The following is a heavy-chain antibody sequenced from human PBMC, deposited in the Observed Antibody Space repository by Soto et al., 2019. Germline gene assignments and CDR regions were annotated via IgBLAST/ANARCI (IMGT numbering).Heavy chain of an antibody. V-gene: IGHV4-4*02. CDR2: IYNDGRT. D-gene: IGHD6-19*01. CDR3: ARDPGRAVALD. J-gene: IGHJ4*02. CDR1: GGSISGSSW. Sequence: QVQLQESGPGLVKPWGTLSLTCRVSGGSISGSSWWSWIRQSPVRGLEWIGEIYNDGRTNYNPSLKRRVSISVDTSKNHFSLEIYSVTASDTAIYYCARDPGRAVALDWGEGTLVTVSS.